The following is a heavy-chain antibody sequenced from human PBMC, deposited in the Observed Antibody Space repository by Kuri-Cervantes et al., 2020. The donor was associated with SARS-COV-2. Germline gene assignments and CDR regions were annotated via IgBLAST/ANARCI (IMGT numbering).Heavy chain of an antibody. CDR1: GFTFSSYA. V-gene: IGHV3-30-3*01. J-gene: IGHJ4*02. CDR3: AREGIAGPFDY. Sequence: LSLTCAASGFTFSSYAMHWVRQAPGKGLEWVAVISYDGSNKYYADSVKGRFTISRDNSKNTLYLQMNSLRAEDAAVYYCAREGIAGPFDYWGQGTLVTVSS. D-gene: IGHD6-13*01. CDR2: ISYDGSNK.